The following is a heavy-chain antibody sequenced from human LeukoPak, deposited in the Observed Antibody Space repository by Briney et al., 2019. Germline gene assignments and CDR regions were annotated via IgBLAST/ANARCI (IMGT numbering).Heavy chain of an antibody. D-gene: IGHD2-2*01. Sequence: SETLSLTCAVYGGSFSGCYWSWIRQPPGKGLEWIGEINHSGSTNYNPSLKSRVTISVDTSKNQFSLKLSSVTAADTAVYYCARGGNSTSYNWFDPWGQGTLVTVSS. V-gene: IGHV4-34*01. CDR3: ARGGNSTSYNWFDP. CDR1: GGSFSGCY. CDR2: INHSGST. J-gene: IGHJ5*02.